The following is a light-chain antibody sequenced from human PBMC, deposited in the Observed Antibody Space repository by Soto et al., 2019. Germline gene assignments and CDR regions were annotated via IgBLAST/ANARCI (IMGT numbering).Light chain of an antibody. CDR3: MQPVHIPVT. CDR1: QILLRSDGYSY. J-gene: IGKJ5*01. CDR2: MGS. V-gene: IGKV2-28*01. Sequence: DILMTQSQLSLPVTPGDPASISCRSSQILLRSDGYSYLDWYLQKPGQSPQILIYMGSNRASGVPDRFSSSGSGTDFTLKISRVEAEDVGVYYCMQPVHIPVTFGQGTRLDIK.